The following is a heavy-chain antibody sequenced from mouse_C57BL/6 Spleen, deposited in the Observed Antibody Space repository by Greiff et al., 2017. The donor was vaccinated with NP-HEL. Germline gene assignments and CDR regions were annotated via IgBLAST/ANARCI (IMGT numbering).Heavy chain of an antibody. Sequence: VQLQQPGAELVKPGASVTMSCKASGYTFTSYWITWVKQRPGPGLEWIGDISPGRGSTNYNEKFKSKATLTVDTSSSTAYMQRSSLTSEDAAVYYCARRLRYAMDYWGQGTSVTVS. V-gene: IGHV1-55*01. D-gene: IGHD2-2*01. CDR2: ISPGRGST. J-gene: IGHJ4*01. CDR3: ARRLRYAMDY. CDR1: GYTFTSYW.